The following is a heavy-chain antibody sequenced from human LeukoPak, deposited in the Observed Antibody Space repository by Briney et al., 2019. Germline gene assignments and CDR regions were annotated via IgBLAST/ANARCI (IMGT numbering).Heavy chain of an antibody. Sequence: SETLSLTCTVSGGSISSSSYYWGWIRQPPGKGLEWIGSIYYSGSTYYNPSLKSRVTISVDTSKNQFSLKLSSVTAADTAVYYCARVERQWLVLGYWGQGTLVTVSS. CDR1: GGSISSSSYY. CDR3: ARVERQWLVLGY. V-gene: IGHV4-39*07. D-gene: IGHD6-19*01. CDR2: IYYSGST. J-gene: IGHJ4*02.